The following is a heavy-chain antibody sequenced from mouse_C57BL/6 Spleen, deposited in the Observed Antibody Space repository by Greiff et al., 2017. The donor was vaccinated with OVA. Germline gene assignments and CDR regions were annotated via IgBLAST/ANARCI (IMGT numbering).Heavy chain of an antibody. CDR1: GYTFTDYY. D-gene: IGHD3-2*02. J-gene: IGHJ3*01. Sequence: EVQLQQSGPELVKPGASVKISCKASGYTFTDYYMNWVKQSHGKSLEWIGDINPNNGGTSYNQKFKGKATLTVDKSSSTAYMELRSLTSEDSAVYYCAPDSSGPFAYWGQGTLVTVSA. CDR2: INPNNGGT. V-gene: IGHV1-26*01. CDR3: APDSSGPFAY.